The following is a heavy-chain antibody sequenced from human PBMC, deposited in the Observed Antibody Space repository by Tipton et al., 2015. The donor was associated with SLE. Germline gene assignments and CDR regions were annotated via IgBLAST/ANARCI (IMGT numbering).Heavy chain of an antibody. CDR2: IYTSGST. J-gene: IGHJ4*02. D-gene: IGHD1-26*01. CDR3: ARGIVGATGGYFDY. V-gene: IGHV4-61*02. Sequence: TLSLTCTVSGGSISSGSYYWSWIRQPAGKGLEWIGRIYTSGSTNYNPSLKSRVTIPVDTSKNQFSLKLSSVTAADTAVYYCARGIVGATGGYFDYWGQGTLVTVSS. CDR1: GGSISSGSYY.